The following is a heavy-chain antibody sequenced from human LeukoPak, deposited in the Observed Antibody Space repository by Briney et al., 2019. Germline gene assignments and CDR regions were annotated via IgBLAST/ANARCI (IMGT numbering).Heavy chain of an antibody. J-gene: IGHJ4*02. Sequence: GRSLRPSCAASGFTFDDYAMHWVRQAPGKGLEWVSGISWNSGSIGYADSVKGRFTISRDNAKNSLYLQMNSLRAEDTAVYYCAARSYGSGSYSPNFDYWGQGTLVTVSS. CDR1: GFTFDDYA. CDR3: AARSYGSGSYSPNFDY. CDR2: ISWNSGSI. D-gene: IGHD3-10*01. V-gene: IGHV3-9*01.